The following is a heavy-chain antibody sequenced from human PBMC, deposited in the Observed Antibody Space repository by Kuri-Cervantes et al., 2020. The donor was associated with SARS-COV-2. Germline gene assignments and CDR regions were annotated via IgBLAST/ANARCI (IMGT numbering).Heavy chain of an antibody. CDR2: IWYDGSNK. V-gene: IGHV3-33*01. Sequence: LSLTCAASGFTFSSYGMHRVRQAPGKGLEWVAVIWYDGSNKYYADSVGGRFTISRDNSKNTLYLQMNSLRAEDTAVYYCAIKADFWSGYYTGYYYGMDVWGQGTTVTVSS. CDR3: AIKADFWSGYYTGYYYGMDV. J-gene: IGHJ6*02. D-gene: IGHD3-3*01. CDR1: GFTFSSYG.